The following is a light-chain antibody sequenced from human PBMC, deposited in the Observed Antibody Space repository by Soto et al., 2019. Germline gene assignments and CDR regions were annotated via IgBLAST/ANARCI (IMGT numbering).Light chain of an antibody. J-gene: IGKJ2*01. Sequence: DIQMTQSPSTLSASVGDRVTITCRASQTISSSLAWYQQKPGKAPKFLIYKASRLESGVPSRFSGSGSGTEFTLTISSLQPDDFATYYCQQYNTYPYTFGQGTKLEIK. CDR2: KAS. CDR3: QQYNTYPYT. CDR1: QTISSS. V-gene: IGKV1-5*03.